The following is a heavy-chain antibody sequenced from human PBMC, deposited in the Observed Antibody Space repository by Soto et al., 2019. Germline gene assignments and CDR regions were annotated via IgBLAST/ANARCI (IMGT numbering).Heavy chain of an antibody. CDR1: GFTFSSYA. V-gene: IGHV3-23*01. Sequence: GGSLRLSCAASGFTFSSYAMSWVRQAPGKGLEWVSAISGSSSYIYYADSVKGRFTISRDNSKNTLYLQMNSLRAEDTAVYYCAKDLGHCTNGVCYDFDYWGQGTLVTVSS. CDR2: ISGSSSYI. CDR3: AKDLGHCTNGVCYDFDY. D-gene: IGHD2-8*01. J-gene: IGHJ4*02.